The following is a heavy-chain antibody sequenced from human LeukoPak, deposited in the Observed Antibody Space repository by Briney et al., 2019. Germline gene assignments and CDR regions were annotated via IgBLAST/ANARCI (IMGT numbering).Heavy chain of an antibody. V-gene: IGHV3-74*03. Sequence: GGSLRLSCAASGFTFSSYWVHWVRQAPGKGLVWVSRISTGGTYTQYADSVKGRFTISRDNAKNSLYLQMNSLRVEDTAVYYCARDGMGSGYDFDYWGQGTLVTVSS. CDR2: ISTGGTYT. CDR1: GFTFSSYW. J-gene: IGHJ4*02. CDR3: ARDGMGSGYDFDY. D-gene: IGHD5-12*01.